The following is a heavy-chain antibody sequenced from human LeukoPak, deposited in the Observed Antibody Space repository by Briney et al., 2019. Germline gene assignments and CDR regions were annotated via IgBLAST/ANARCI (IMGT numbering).Heavy chain of an antibody. Sequence: PSETLSLTCTVSGGSISSYYWSWIRQPAGKGLEWIGRIYTSGSTNYNPSLKSRVTMSVDTSKNQFSLKLSSVTAADTAVYYCARFPRYYDSSGFDYWGQGTLVTVSS. CDR1: GGSISSYY. V-gene: IGHV4-4*07. D-gene: IGHD3-22*01. CDR2: IYTSGST. J-gene: IGHJ4*02. CDR3: ARFPRYYDSSGFDY.